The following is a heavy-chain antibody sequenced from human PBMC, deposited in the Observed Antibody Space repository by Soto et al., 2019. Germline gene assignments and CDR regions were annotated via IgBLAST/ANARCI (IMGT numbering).Heavy chain of an antibody. CDR2: IIPIFGKA. J-gene: IGHJ6*02. Sequence: QVQLVQSGAEVKKPGSSVKVSCKASGGTFSNYPITWVRRAPGQGLAWLGGIIPIFGKADYTPKFQGRVTLTADEPASTAYMEISSLSSEDTAVYYCASGGEYYDGHMPHYYFFGMHVWGPGTTVTVSS. V-gene: IGHV1-69*01. CDR3: ASGGEYYDGHMPHYYFFGMHV. D-gene: IGHD3-16*01. CDR1: GGTFSNYP.